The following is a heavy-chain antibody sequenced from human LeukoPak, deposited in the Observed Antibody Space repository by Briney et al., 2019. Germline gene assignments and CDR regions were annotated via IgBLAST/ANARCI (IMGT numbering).Heavy chain of an antibody. CDR2: IYASGST. J-gene: IGHJ5*02. Sequence: SQTLSLTCTVSGGSISSGSYYWSWIRQPAGKGLEWIGRIYASGSTNYNPSLKSRVTISVDTSKNQFSLKLSSVTAADTAVYYCARDLGYGNWFDPWGQGTLVTVSS. V-gene: IGHV4-61*02. CDR1: GGSISSGSYY. CDR3: ARDLGYGNWFDP. D-gene: IGHD5-12*01.